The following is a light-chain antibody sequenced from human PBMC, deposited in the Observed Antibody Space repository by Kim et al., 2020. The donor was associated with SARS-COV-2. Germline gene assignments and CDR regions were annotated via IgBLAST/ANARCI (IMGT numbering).Light chain of an antibody. J-gene: IGLJ3*02. CDR3: ATWDDSLSGWV. Sequence: LTQPPSVSGTPGQRVTISCSGSSSNIGSNYVYWYQQLPGTAPKLLIYRNNQRPSGVPERFSGSKSGTSASLAISGLRSEDEADYYCATWDDSLSGWV. CDR2: RNN. CDR1: SSNIGSNY. V-gene: IGLV1-47*01.